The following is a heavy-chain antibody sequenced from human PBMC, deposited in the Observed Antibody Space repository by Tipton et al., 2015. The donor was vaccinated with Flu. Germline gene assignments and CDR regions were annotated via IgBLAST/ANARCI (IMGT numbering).Heavy chain of an antibody. CDR2: IKSKTDGGTT. V-gene: IGHV3-15*01. CDR1: GFPFNNAW. CDR3: NTGTK. J-gene: IGHJ4*02. Sequence: SLRLSCVASGFPFNNAWTSWVRQAPGKGLEWVGRIKSKTDGGTTDYAAPVKGRFSILRDDSKNTLHLEMNSLKTEDTAVYYCNTGTKWGQGTLVTVSS.